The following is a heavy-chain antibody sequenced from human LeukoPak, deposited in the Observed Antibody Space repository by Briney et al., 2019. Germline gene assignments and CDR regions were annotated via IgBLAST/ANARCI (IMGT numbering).Heavy chain of an antibody. Sequence: TGGSLRLSCAASGFTFSDYTINWVRQAPGKGLEWVSSISGSSNYVHYADSVKGRFTISRDNAKNSVYLQMNSLRAEGTAVYYCARDVMIIVPYYYYGMDVWGRGTTVTVSS. J-gene: IGHJ6*02. CDR1: GFTFSDYT. V-gene: IGHV3-21*01. D-gene: IGHD3-22*01. CDR3: ARDVMIIVPYYYYGMDV. CDR2: ISGSSNYV.